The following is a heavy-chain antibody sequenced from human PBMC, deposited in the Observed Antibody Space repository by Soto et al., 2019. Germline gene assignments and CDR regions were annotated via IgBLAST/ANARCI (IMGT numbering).Heavy chain of an antibody. Sequence: QVDLVQSGTEVKKPGSSVTVSCKASGGTFSSYAINWVRQAPGQGLEWLGGIVPVLGAATYSPGFQGRVTITADESTRTIYMQLSGLRSEDTAVYYCARDREAMVRETAVGLDAWGQGTAVTVSS. CDR2: IVPVLGAA. CDR3: ARDREAMVRETAVGLDA. J-gene: IGHJ6*02. D-gene: IGHD3-10*01. V-gene: IGHV1-69*01. CDR1: GGTFSSYA.